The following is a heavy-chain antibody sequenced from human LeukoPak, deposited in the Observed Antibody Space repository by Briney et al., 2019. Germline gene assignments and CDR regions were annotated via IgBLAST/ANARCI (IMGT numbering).Heavy chain of an antibody. D-gene: IGHD3-22*01. Sequence: SETLSLTCTVSGGSVSSGSYYWSWIRQPPGKGLEWIGYIYYSGSTNYNPSLKSRVTISVDTSKNQFSLKLSSVTAADTAVYYCARRGYDSSGYYYAYWGQGTLVTVSS. CDR3: ARRGYDSSGYYYAY. CDR2: IYYSGST. J-gene: IGHJ4*02. V-gene: IGHV4-61*01. CDR1: GGSVSSGSYY.